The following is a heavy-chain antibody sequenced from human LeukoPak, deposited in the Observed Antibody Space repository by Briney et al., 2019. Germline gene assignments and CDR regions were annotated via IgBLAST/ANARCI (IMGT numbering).Heavy chain of an antibody. CDR3: ARGSMSGRPDNWFDH. D-gene: IGHD6-6*01. Sequence: PSETLSLTCTVSGGSISSYYWSWVRQPPGRGLEWIGYIYYSGSTNYNPSLKSRVTISVDTSKDQLSLKLSSVTAADTAVYYCARGSMSGRPDNWFDHWGQGILVTVSS. CDR2: IYYSGST. J-gene: IGHJ5*02. V-gene: IGHV4-59*01. CDR1: GGSISSYY.